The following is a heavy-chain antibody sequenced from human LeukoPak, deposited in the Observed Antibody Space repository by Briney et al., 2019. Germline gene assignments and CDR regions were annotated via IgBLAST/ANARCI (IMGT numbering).Heavy chain of an antibody. CDR1: GFTFSSYE. V-gene: IGHV3-33*06. CDR3: AKDGALGYDFWSGYYRDGY. Sequence: GGSLRLSCAASGFTFSSYEMNWVRQAPGKGLEWVAVIWYDGSNKYYADSVKGRFTISRDNSKNTLYLQMNSLRAEDTAVYYCAKDGALGYDFWSGYYRDGYWGQGTLVTVSS. J-gene: IGHJ4*02. CDR2: IWYDGSNK. D-gene: IGHD3-3*01.